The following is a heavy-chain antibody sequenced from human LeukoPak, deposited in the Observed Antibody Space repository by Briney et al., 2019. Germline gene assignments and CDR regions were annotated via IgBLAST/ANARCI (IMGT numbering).Heavy chain of an antibody. CDR2: INNNGDST. D-gene: IGHD1-26*01. CDR3: VKAQLARGSSTFDY. J-gene: IGHJ4*02. Sequence: QSGGSLRLSCSASGFTFNIYTMNWVRQAPGKGLEYVSAINNNGDSTYYADSVKGRFTISRDNSKNTLYLQMSSLRAEDTAVYYCVKAQLARGSSTFDYWGQGTLVTVSS. V-gene: IGHV3-64D*06. CDR1: GFTFNIYT.